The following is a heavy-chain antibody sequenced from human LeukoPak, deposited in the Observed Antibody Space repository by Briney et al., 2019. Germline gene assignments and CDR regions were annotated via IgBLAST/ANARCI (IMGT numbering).Heavy chain of an antibody. CDR3: TWVGARYYFDY. J-gene: IGHJ4*02. CDR1: GFTFKHAW. CDR2: IKSKTNGGTT. Sequence: GGSLRLSCAASGFTFKHAWMSWVRQAPGMGLEWVGRIKSKTNGGTTDYAAPVKGRFTISRDDSKNTLYLQMNSLKTEDTAVYYCTWVGARYYFDYWGQGTLVTVSS. D-gene: IGHD1-26*01. V-gene: IGHV3-15*01.